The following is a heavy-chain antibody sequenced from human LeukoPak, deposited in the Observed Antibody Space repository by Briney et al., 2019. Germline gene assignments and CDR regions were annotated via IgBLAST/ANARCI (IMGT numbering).Heavy chain of an antibody. V-gene: IGHV3-23*01. Sequence: GGSLRLSCAASGFTFSSYAMSWVRQAPGKGLEWVSAISGSGGSTYYADSVKGRFTISRDNSKNTLYLQMNSLRAEDTAVYYCANLDPDYYYDSSGYYRFDYWGQGTLVTVSS. CDR3: ANLDPDYYYDSSGYYRFDY. J-gene: IGHJ4*02. D-gene: IGHD3-22*01. CDR1: GFTFSSYA. CDR2: ISGSGGST.